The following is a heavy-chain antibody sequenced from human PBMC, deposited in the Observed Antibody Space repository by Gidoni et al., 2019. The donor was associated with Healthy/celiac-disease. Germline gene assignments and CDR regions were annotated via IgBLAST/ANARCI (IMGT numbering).Heavy chain of an antibody. CDR3: ARWGVGATPAAFDY. CDR2: ISSSSSYI. J-gene: IGHJ4*02. Sequence: EVQLVESGGGLVKPGGSLRLSCAASGFTFSSYSMNWVRQAPGKGLEWVSSISSSSSYIYYADSVKGRFTNSRDNAKNSLYLQMNSLRAEDTAVYYCARWGVGATPAAFDYWGQGTLVTVSS. D-gene: IGHD1-26*01. V-gene: IGHV3-21*01. CDR1: GFTFSSYS.